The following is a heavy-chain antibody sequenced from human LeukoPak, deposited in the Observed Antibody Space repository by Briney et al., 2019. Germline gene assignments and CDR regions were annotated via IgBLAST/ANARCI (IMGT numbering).Heavy chain of an antibody. Sequence: PGGSLRLSCAASGFTFSDHYMDWVRQAPGKGLEWVGRTRNKANSYTTEYAASVKCRFTISRDYSKNSLYLQMNSLKTEDTAVYYCARASMRGSLYYFDYSGQGTLVTVSS. CDR2: TRNKANSYTT. CDR1: GFTFSDHY. D-gene: IGHD1-26*01. CDR3: ARASMRGSLYYFDY. J-gene: IGHJ4*02. V-gene: IGHV3-72*01.